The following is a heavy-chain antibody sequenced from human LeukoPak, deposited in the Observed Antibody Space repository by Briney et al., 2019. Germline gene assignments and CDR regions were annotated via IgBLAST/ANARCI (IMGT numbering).Heavy chain of an antibody. V-gene: IGHV3-74*01. D-gene: IGHD3-9*01. CDR1: GFTFRTSA. CDR2: INGDGRNI. CDR3: TRDLMDYDVSTGLHHYYMDV. J-gene: IGHJ6*02. Sequence: QTGGSLRLSCAASGFTFRTSAMGWVRQAPRKGLVWVSRINGDGRNINYADSVRGRFTISRDNAKNTLYLQMNTLRVEDTAVYYCTRDLMDYDVSTGLHHYYMDVWGQGTTVTVSS.